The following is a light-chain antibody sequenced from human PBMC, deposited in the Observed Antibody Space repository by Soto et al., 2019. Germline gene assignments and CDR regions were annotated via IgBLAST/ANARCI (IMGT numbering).Light chain of an antibody. CDR3: SSYTTTNTLWV. V-gene: IGLV2-14*01. CDR1: SSDVGAYNY. CDR2: EVN. Sequence: QPVLTQPASVSGSPGQSITISCTGTSSDVGAYNYVSWYQQHPGKAPKLIISEVNDRPSGVSNRFSGSKSGNTASLTISGLQAEDEADYFCSSYTTTNTLWVFGGGTKLTVL. J-gene: IGLJ3*02.